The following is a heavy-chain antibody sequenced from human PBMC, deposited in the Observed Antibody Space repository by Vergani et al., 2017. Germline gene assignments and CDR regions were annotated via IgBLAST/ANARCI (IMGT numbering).Heavy chain of an antibody. Sequence: QVQLVESGGGVVQPGRSLRLSCAASGFTFSSYAMHWVRQAPGKGLECVAVISYDGSNKYYADSVKGRFTISRDNSKNTLYLQMNSLRAEDTAVYYCARDPDIVVVPAAINPVYWGQGTLVTVSS. CDR3: ARDPDIVVVPAAINPVY. V-gene: IGHV3-30-3*01. J-gene: IGHJ4*02. D-gene: IGHD2-2*02. CDR2: ISYDGSNK. CDR1: GFTFSSYA.